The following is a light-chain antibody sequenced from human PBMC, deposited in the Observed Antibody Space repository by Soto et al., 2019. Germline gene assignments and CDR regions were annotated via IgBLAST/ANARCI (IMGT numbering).Light chain of an antibody. CDR3: QHRSSWPRS. CDR1: QSVGTS. J-gene: IGKJ1*01. CDR2: DAA. Sequence: DIVLTQSPATLSLSPGDRATLSCRASQSVGTSLAWYKQQPGQAPRLLIHDAAYRASGIPERFSGSGSVTAFSLSISSLEPDDFAVYYCQHRSSWPRSFGRGTKVEV. V-gene: IGKV3-11*01.